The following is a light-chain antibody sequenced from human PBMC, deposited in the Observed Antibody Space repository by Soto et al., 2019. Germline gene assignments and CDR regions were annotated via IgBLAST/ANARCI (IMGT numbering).Light chain of an antibody. CDR2: RND. J-gene: IGLJ1*01. CDR1: SSNIGSNT. V-gene: IGLV1-44*01. CDR3: AAWDDSLNGQV. Sequence: QSVLTQPPSASGTPGQRVTISCSGSSSNIGSNTVNWYQQLPGTAPKLLMYRNDQRPSGVPDRFSGSKSGTSASLAISGLQSEDEADYYCAAWDDSLNGQVFGTGTKLTVL.